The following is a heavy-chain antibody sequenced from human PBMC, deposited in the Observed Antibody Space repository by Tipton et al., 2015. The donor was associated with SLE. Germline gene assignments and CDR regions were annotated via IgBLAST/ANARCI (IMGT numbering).Heavy chain of an antibody. CDR3: ARQLGWGDPFAFDH. CDR2: IDHSGST. V-gene: IGHV4-59*08. CDR1: GGSIRSDY. J-gene: IGHJ4*02. D-gene: IGHD2-21*02. Sequence: TLSLTCTVSGGSIRSDYWNWIRQPPGKGLEWLGYIDHSGSTKCNPSLRSRVTISVGTSKNQFSLNLSSVAAADTAVYYCARQLGWGDPFAFDHWGQGTLVTVSS.